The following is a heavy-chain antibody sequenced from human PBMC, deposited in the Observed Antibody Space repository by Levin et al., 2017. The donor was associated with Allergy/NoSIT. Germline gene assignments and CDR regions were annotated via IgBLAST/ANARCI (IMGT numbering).Heavy chain of an antibody. D-gene: IGHD2-15*01. V-gene: IGHV3-21*01. Sequence: GESLKISCAASGFSFRSYSMNWVRQAPGKGLEWVSSISRGSSHIYYADSVKGRFTISRDDAKNSLYLPMNSLRAEDTAVYYCAHLVAVVAADVYDIWGQGTMVTVSS. CDR2: ISRGSSHI. CDR1: GFSFRSYS. J-gene: IGHJ3*02. CDR3: AHLVAVVAADVYDI.